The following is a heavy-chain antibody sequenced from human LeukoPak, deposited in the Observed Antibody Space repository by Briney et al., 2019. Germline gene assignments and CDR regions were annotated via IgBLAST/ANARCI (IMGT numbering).Heavy chain of an antibody. J-gene: IGHJ4*02. CDR1: GYTLSTYG. CDR3: ARRTSSEFDY. V-gene: IGHV1-18*01. D-gene: IGHD6-6*01. CDR2: ISGYNGNT. Sequence: ASVKVSCKASGYTLSTYGITWVRQAPGQGLEWMGWISGYNGNTKYAQKFQGRVTMTTDTSTSTNYMELRSLRSDDTAVYYCARRTSSEFDYWGQGTLVTVSS.